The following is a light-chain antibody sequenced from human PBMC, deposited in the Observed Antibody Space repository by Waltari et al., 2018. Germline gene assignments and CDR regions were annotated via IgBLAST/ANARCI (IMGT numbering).Light chain of an antibody. Sequence: EIVLTQSPATLSLSPGESATLSCRARQSIDIYLAWYQQRPGQAPRLLISDASYRATGIPARFRGSGSGTDFTRTISSLEPEDFAVYSCQQRSRWPLTFGGGTKVEL. CDR3: QQRSRWPLT. CDR2: DAS. V-gene: IGKV3-11*01. CDR1: QSIDIY. J-gene: IGKJ4*01.